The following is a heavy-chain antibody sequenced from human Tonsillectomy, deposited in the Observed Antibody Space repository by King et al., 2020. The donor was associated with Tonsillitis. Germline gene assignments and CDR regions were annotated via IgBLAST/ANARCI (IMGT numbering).Heavy chain of an antibody. CDR1: GYTFINYA. D-gene: IGHD3-10*02. V-gene: IGHV7-4-1*02. J-gene: IGHJ4*02. CDR3: AREGFCSGSYYLDY. CDR2: INTNTGNP. Sequence: VQLVESGSELKKPGASVKVSCKASGYTFINYALNWVRQVPGQGLEWMGWINTNTGNPTYAQGFTGRFVFSLDTSVSTAYLQISSLKAEDTAVYYCAREGFCSGSYYLDYWGQGTLVTVSS.